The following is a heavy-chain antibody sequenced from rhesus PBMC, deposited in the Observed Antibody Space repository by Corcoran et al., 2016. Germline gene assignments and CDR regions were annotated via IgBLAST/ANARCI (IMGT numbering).Heavy chain of an antibody. J-gene: IGHJ4*01. CDR3: AKEIYSGSYYYFDY. CDR2: INSGGGST. V-gene: IGHV3S5*01. CDR1: GFTFSSYG. D-gene: IGHD3-16*01. Sequence: EVQLVETGGGLVQPGGSLKLSCAASGFTFSSYGMSWVRQAPGKGLEWVSVINSGGGSTYYADSVKGRFNISRDNSKNTRSLQMNSLRAEDTAVYYCAKEIYSGSYYYFDYWGQGVLVTVSS.